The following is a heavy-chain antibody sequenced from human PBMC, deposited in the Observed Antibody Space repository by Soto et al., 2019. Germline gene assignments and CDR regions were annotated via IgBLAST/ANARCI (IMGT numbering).Heavy chain of an antibody. D-gene: IGHD3-22*01. Sequence: QVQLVQSGAEVKKPGSSVKVSCKASGGTFSSYAISWVRQAPGQGLEWMGGIIPIFGTANYAQKFQGRVTITADESTSTDYMELRSLRSEDTAVYYCARDFGTRSGYYSPFLNLGQGTLVTVSS. CDR2: IIPIFGTA. CDR3: ARDFGTRSGYYSPFLN. V-gene: IGHV1-69*01. CDR1: GGTFSSYA. J-gene: IGHJ4*02.